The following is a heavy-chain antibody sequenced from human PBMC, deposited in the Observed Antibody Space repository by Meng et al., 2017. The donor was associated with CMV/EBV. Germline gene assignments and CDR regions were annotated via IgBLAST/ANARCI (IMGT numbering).Heavy chain of an antibody. J-gene: IGHJ6*02. CDR2: ISSSSSYI. CDR3: ATRYCSSTSCHSYYYGMDV. Sequence: GESLKTSCAASGFTFSSYSMNWVRQAPGKGLEWVSSISSSSSYIYYADSVKGRFTISRDNAKNSLYLQMNSLRAEDTAVYYCATRYCSSTSCHSYYYGMDVWGQGTTVTVSS. D-gene: IGHD2-2*01. V-gene: IGHV3-21*01. CDR1: GFTFSSYS.